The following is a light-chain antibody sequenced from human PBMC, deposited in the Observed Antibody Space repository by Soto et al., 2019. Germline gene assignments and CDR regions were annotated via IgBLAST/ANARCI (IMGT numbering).Light chain of an antibody. J-gene: IGKJ1*01. CDR3: MQALQTWT. CDR1: QSLLHSNGYNY. V-gene: IGKV2-28*01. CDR2: LGS. Sequence: DIVMTQSPLSLPVTPGEPASISCRSSQSLLHSNGYNYLDWYLQKPGQSPQLLIYLGSNRASGVPDRLSGSGSGTDCTRKISRVGAEDVGVYYCMQALQTWTFGQGTKVEIK.